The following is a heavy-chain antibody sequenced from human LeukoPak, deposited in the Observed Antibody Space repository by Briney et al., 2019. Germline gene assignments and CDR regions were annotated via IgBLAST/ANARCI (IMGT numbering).Heavy chain of an antibody. CDR3: ARDPGGYSYGYYFDN. J-gene: IGHJ4*02. D-gene: IGHD5-18*01. V-gene: IGHV3-11*05. Sequence: GRFTISRDNDKKSLYLQMSSLRAEDTAVYYCARDPGGYSYGYYFDNWGQGTTVTVSS.